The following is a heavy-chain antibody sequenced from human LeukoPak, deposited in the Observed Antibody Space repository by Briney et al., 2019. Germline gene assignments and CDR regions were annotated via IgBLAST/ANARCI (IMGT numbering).Heavy chain of an antibody. J-gene: IGHJ4*02. CDR3: ARESSTVTTRLVDY. CDR1: GFTFSSYS. V-gene: IGHV3-21*01. D-gene: IGHD4-11*01. Sequence: GGSLRLSCAASGFTFSSYSMNWVRQAPGKGLEWVSSISSSSSYIYYADSVKGRFTISRDNAKNSLYLQMNSLRAEDTAVYYCARESSTVTTRLVDYWGQGTLVTVSS. CDR2: ISSSSSYI.